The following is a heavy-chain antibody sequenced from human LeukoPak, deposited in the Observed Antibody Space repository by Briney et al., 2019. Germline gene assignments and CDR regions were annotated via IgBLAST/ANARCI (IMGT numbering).Heavy chain of an antibody. CDR2: ISSSSSYI. J-gene: IGHJ4*02. CDR3: ARDYFNNYDFWSGPLDY. D-gene: IGHD3-3*01. CDR1: GFTFSNYA. V-gene: IGHV3-21*01. Sequence: PGGSLRLSCAASGFTFSNYAMTWVRQAPRKGLEWVSSISSSSSYIYYADSVKGRFTISRDNAKNSLYLQMNSLRAEDTAVYYCARDYFNNYDFWSGPLDYWRQGTLVTVSS.